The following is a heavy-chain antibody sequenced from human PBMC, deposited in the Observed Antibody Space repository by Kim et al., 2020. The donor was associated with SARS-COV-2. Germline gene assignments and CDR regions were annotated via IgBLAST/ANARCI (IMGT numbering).Heavy chain of an antibody. D-gene: IGHD3-10*01. Sequence: GGSLRLSCAASGFTFSAHALHWVRQAPGKGLEWVAHIEYDGSRITYPDSVKGRFIISRDSTKSTLYLQMNSLRPEDTAVYYCLAEIGSRSFDHWGQGTLVTVSS. CDR2: IEYDGSRI. V-gene: IGHV3-30*04. J-gene: IGHJ4*02. CDR3: LAEIGSRSFDH. CDR1: GFTFSAHA.